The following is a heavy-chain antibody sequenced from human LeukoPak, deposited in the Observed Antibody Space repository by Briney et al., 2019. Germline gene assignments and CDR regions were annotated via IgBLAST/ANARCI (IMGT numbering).Heavy chain of an antibody. Sequence: SETLSLTCTVSGGPISSYYWSWIRQPPGKGLEWIGYIYYSGSTNYNPSLKSRVTISVDTSKNQFSLKLSSVTAADTAVYYCARAGLDDAFDIWGQGTMVTVSS. CDR1: GGPISSYY. V-gene: IGHV4-59*01. D-gene: IGHD1-1*01. CDR2: IYYSGST. J-gene: IGHJ3*02. CDR3: ARAGLDDAFDI.